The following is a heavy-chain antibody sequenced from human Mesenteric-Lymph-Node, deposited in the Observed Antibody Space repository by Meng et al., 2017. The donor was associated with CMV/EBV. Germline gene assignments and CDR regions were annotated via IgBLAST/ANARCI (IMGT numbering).Heavy chain of an antibody. Sequence: GESLKISCVASGFSFDDYGMRWVRQAPGKGLEWVSGINWNGGNTDYADSVKGRFTISRDNSKNSLYLQMNSLRVEDTALYYCARRDTALAQYYFDYWGQGTLVTVSS. D-gene: IGHD5-18*01. CDR2: INWNGGNT. CDR3: ARRDTALAQYYFDY. CDR1: GFSFDDYG. V-gene: IGHV3-20*04. J-gene: IGHJ4*02.